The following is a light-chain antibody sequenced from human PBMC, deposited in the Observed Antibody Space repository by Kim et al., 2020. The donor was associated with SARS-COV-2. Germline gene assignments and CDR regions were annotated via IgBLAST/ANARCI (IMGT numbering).Light chain of an antibody. V-gene: IGKV1-9*01. CDR3: QQFQNYPFT. J-gene: IGKJ2*01. CDR1: QGLYDY. Sequence: CASVGDSVTITCRSSQGLYDYVAWYQQKPGRAPKLLIQEASTLVSGVPSRFSGGGSGTVFTLTISGLQPEDFATYYCQQFQNYPFTFGQGTKLEI. CDR2: EAS.